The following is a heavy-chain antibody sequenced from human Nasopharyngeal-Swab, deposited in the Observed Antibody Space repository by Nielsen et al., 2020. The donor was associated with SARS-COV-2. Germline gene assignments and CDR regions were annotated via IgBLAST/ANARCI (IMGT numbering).Heavy chain of an antibody. D-gene: IGHD2-15*01. J-gene: IGHJ6*02. V-gene: IGHV4-59*01. CDR1: GGSIRSYY. CDR3: ARVSGYCSGDSCYGNFYYYGMDV. Sequence: GSLRLSCTVSGGSIRSYYWSWIRQPPGKGLEWIGYIYYSGSTNYNPSLESRVTISEDTSENQFSLRLSSVTAADTAVYYCARVSGYCSGDSCYGNFYYYGMDVWGQGTTVTVSS. CDR2: IYYSGST.